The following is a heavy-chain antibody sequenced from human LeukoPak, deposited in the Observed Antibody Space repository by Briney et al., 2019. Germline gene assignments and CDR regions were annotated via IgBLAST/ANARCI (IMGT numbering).Heavy chain of an antibody. V-gene: IGHV1-69*06. D-gene: IGHD3-22*01. Sequence: GASVKVSCKASGGTFSSYAISWVRQAPGQGLEWMGGIIPIFGTANYAQKFQGRVTITADKSTSTAYMELSSLRSEDTAVYYCARENYDSDVRKADLDYWGQGTLVTVSS. CDR3: ARENYDSDVRKADLDY. CDR1: GGTFSSYA. J-gene: IGHJ4*02. CDR2: IIPIFGTA.